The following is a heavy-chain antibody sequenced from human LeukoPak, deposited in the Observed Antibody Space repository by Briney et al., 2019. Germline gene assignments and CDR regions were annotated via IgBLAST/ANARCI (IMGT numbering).Heavy chain of an antibody. D-gene: IGHD3-22*01. CDR1: GGSISSYY. Sequence: SSETLSLTCTVSGGSISSYYWSWIRQPAGKGLEWIGRIYTSGSTNYNPSLKSRVTISVDTSKNQFSLKLSSVTAADTAVYYCARGWANYDSSGYFYYYYYYGMDVWGQGTTVTVSS. CDR3: ARGWANYDSSGYFYYYYYYGMDV. J-gene: IGHJ6*02. CDR2: IYTSGST. V-gene: IGHV4-4*07.